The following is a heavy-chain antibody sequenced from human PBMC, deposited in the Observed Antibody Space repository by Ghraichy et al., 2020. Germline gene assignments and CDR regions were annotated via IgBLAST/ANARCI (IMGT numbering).Heavy chain of an antibody. CDR3: ARSEPRITIFGVVIRDYYYGMDV. Sequence: SETLSLTCAVYGGSFSGYYWSWIRQPPGKGLEWIGEINHSGSTNYNPSLKSRVTISVDTSKNQFSLKLSSVTAADTAVYYCARSEPRITIFGVVIRDYYYGMDVWGQGTTVTVSS. J-gene: IGHJ6*02. CDR1: GGSFSGYY. V-gene: IGHV4-34*01. CDR2: INHSGST. D-gene: IGHD3-3*01.